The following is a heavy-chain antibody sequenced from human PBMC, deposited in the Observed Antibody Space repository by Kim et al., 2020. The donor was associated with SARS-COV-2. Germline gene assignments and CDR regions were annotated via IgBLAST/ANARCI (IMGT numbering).Heavy chain of an antibody. D-gene: IGHD3-22*01. V-gene: IGHV4-59*12. CDR3: ARSSGLLVPFNV. CDR1: GVPISSYR. CDR2: LYYGGGT. J-gene: IGHJ3*01. Sequence: SETLSLTCAVSGVPISSYRWSWIRQPPGKGLEWLGYLYYGGGTNYNPSLRSRVTISVDTSQNQFSLRLSSVTAADTAVYYCARSSGLLVPFNVLGHGPMV.